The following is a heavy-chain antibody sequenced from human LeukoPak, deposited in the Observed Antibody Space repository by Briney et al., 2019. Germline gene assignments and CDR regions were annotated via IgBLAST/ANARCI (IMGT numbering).Heavy chain of an antibody. CDR2: MNLNSGNT. CDR1: GYTFTSYD. Sequence: ASVKVSCKASGYTFTSYDINWVRQATGQGLEWMGWMNLNSGNTGYAQKFQGRVTMTRNTSISTAYMELSSLRSEDTAVYYCARLSGEAYYYYYMDVWGKGTTVTVSS. J-gene: IGHJ6*03. V-gene: IGHV1-8*01. D-gene: IGHD1-26*01. CDR3: ARLSGEAYYYYYMDV.